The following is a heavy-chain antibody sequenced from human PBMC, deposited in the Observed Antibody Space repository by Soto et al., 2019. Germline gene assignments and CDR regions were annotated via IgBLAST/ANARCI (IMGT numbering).Heavy chain of an antibody. Sequence: PSEALSLTCTVSGGSISSYYWSWIRQPPGKGLEWIGYIYYSGSTNYNPSLKSRVTISVDTSKNQFSLKLSSVTAADTAVYYCARVSGELLHGGLDVWGQGTTVTVPS. V-gene: IGHV4-59*01. D-gene: IGHD1-26*01. CDR2: IYYSGST. J-gene: IGHJ6*02. CDR1: GGSISSYY. CDR3: ARVSGELLHGGLDV.